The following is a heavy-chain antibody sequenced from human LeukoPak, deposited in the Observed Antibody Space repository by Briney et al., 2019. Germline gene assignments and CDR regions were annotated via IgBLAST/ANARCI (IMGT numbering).Heavy chain of an antibody. Sequence: TGGSLRLSCAASGFTFSDYYMSWIRQAPGKGLEWVSYISSSGSTIYYADSVKGRFTISRDNAKNSLYLQMNSLRAEDTAVYYCARDPRGSSWKYYFDSWGQGTLVTVSS. D-gene: IGHD6-13*01. CDR1: GFTFSDYY. CDR3: ARDPRGSSWKYYFDS. J-gene: IGHJ4*02. CDR2: ISSSGSTI. V-gene: IGHV3-11*04.